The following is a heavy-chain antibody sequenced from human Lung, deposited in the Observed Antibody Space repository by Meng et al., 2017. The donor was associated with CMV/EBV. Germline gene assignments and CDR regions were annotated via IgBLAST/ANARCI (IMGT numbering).Heavy chain of an antibody. CDR2: IYHSGST. CDR1: GGSISSSNW. D-gene: IGHD2-21*02. Sequence: QGQVEDPGPGLGNPSGTLSLTCAVFGGSISSSNWWSWVRQPPGKGLEWIGEIYHSGSTNYNPSLKSRVTISVDKSKNQFSLKLSSVTAADTAVYYCARVVTALWGYYFDYWGQGTLVTVSS. V-gene: IGHV4-4*02. J-gene: IGHJ4*02. CDR3: ARVVTALWGYYFDY.